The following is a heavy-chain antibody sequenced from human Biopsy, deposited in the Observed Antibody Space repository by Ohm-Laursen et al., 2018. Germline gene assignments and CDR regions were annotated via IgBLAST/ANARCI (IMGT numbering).Heavy chain of an antibody. Sequence: GSSVKVSCKASGYTFTNYGISWVRQAPGQGLEWMGWISPYNGDTDYAQKLQGRVTMTTDTSTSTAYMDLRSLRSDDTAVYYCARDRWPHVTLPGLVVFDLWGQGTLVIVSS. CDR3: ARDRWPHVTLPGLVVFDL. J-gene: IGHJ4*02. V-gene: IGHV1-18*01. D-gene: IGHD3/OR15-3a*01. CDR1: GYTFTNYG. CDR2: ISPYNGDT.